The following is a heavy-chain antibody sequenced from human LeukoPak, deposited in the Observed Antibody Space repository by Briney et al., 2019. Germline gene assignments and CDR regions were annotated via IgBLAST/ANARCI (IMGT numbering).Heavy chain of an antibody. CDR3: TTDPLTTITMVRGVLDY. CDR1: GLTFSNAW. J-gene: IGHJ4*02. D-gene: IGHD3-10*01. CDR2: IKSKTDGGTT. V-gene: IGHV3-15*01. Sequence: GGSLRLSCAASGLTFSNAWMSWVRQAPGKGLEWVGRIKSKTDGGTTDYAAPVKGRFTISRDDSKNTLYLQMNSLKTEDTAVYYCTTDPLTTITMVRGVLDYWGQGTLVTVSS.